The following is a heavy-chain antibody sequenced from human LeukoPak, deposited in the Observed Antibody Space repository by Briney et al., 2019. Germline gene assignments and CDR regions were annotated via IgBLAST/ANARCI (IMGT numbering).Heavy chain of an antibody. J-gene: IGHJ3*02. D-gene: IGHD2-15*01. CDR2: IYYSGST. CDR3: ARDQDYPGAFDI. CDR1: GGSISSYY. V-gene: IGHV4-59*01. Sequence: SETLSLTCSVSGGSISSYYWSWIRQPPGKGLEWIGNIYYSGSTNYNPSLKSRVTISVDTSKNQFSLKLSSVTAADTAVYYCARDQDYPGAFDIWGQGTMVTVSS.